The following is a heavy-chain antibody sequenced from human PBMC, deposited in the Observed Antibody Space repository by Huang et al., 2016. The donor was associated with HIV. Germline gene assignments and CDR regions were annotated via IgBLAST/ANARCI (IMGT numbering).Heavy chain of an antibody. CDR3: ARDATTNPRGWFDP. CDR1: GGSLRDYY. J-gene: IGHJ5*02. D-gene: IGHD1-1*01. V-gene: IGHV4-34*02. CDR2: INRLGTS. Sequence: QVHLEQWGAGLLESAETLSLTCAGYGGSLRDYYWSWLRQPPGKGLEWIGEINRLGTSNWHPSLRSRVSISVDGSKKQFSLKLKSVTDADTAIYYCARDATTNPRGWFDPWGQGTLVTVSS.